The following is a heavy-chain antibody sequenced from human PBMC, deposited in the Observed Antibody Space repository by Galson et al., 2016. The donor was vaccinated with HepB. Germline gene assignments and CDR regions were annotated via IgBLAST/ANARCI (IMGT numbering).Heavy chain of an antibody. CDR3: ARDLTDASYYTMDV. V-gene: IGHV1-3*01. CDR1: GYTFTNYA. J-gene: IGHJ6*02. Sequence: ASGYTFTNYAIHWVRQAPGQRLEWMGWINADNGDTKFSQRFQGRVTITRDTSANTAYMDLSSLRSEDTAVYYCARDLTDASYYTMDVWGLRTTVTVSS. D-gene: IGHD3-16*01. CDR2: INADNGDT.